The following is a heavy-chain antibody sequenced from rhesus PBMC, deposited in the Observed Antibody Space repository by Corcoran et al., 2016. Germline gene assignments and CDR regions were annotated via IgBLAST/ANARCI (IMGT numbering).Heavy chain of an antibody. V-gene: IGHV4-76*01. J-gene: IGHJ4*01. D-gene: IGHD5-12*01. CDR3: ARDRDTALDY. CDR1: GYSISSGYD. Sequence: QVQLQESGPGVVKPSETLSLTCAVSGYSISSGYDWSWIRQPPGKGLEWIGYIYGSSGSTNYNPSLKNRVTISKDTSKNQFSLKLSSVTAADTAVYYCARDRDTALDYWGQGVLVTVSS. CDR2: IYGSSGST.